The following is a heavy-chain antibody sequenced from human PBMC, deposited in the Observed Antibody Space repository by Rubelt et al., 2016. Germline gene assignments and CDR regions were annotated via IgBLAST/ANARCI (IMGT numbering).Heavy chain of an antibody. V-gene: IGHV3-20*04. Sequence: EVQLVESGGGLIQPGGSLRLACRASGFAVSSNYMNWVRQAPGKGLEWVSGINWNGGSTGYADSVKGRFTISRDNAKNSRYVQMNSLRADDTALYYCAKIGYSGSPGSASDIWGQGTMVTVSS. CDR1: GFAVSSNY. J-gene: IGHJ3*02. CDR3: AKIGYSGSPGSASDI. CDR2: INWNGGST. D-gene: IGHD1-26*01.